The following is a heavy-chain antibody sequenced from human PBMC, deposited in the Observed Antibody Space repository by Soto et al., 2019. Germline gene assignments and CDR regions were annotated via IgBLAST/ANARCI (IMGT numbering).Heavy chain of an antibody. CDR1: GFTFSSYD. J-gene: IGHJ4*02. D-gene: IGHD4-17*01. V-gene: IGHV3-23*01. CDR3: ARTTTTKSRDY. CDR2: ISVTGSGT. Sequence: EVQLLESGGGLVQPGGSLGLSCAASGFTFSSYDMSWVRQAPGKGLEYVSSISVTGSGTYYADSVKGRFTISRDNSKNRLYLQMNSLRGEDTAVYYCARTTTTKSRDYWGQGTLVTVSS.